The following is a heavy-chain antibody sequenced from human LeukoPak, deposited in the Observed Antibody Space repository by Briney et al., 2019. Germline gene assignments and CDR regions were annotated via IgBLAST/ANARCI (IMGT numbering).Heavy chain of an antibody. J-gene: IGHJ6*02. V-gene: IGHV3-21*01. CDR3: AREKVTTDGMDV. CDR2: ISSSSSYI. Sequence: GGSLRLFCAASGFTFSSYSMNWVRQAPGKGLEWVSSISSSSSYIYYADSVKGRFTISRDNAKNSLYLQMNSLRAEDTAVYYCAREKVTTDGMDVWGQGTTVTVSS. D-gene: IGHD4-17*01. CDR1: GFTFSSYS.